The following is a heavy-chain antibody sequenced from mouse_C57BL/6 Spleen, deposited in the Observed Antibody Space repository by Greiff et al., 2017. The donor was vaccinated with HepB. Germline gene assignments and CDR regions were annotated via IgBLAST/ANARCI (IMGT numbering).Heavy chain of an antibody. Sequence: EVKLVESGGDLVKPGGSLKLSCAASGFTFSSYGMSWVRQTPDKRLEWVATISSGGSYTYYPDSVKGRFTISRDNAKNTLYLQRSSLKSEDTAMYYCARQGTVVSYWYFDVWGTGTTVTVSS. J-gene: IGHJ1*03. CDR1: GFTFSSYG. CDR3: ARQGTVVSYWYFDV. V-gene: IGHV5-6*01. CDR2: ISSGGSYT. D-gene: IGHD1-1*01.